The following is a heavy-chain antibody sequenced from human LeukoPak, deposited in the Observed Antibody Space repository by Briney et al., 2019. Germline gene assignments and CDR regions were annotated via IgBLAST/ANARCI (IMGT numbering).Heavy chain of an antibody. V-gene: IGHV1-69*05. J-gene: IGHJ3*02. Sequence: SVKVSCKAPGGTFISYAISWVRQAPGQGLEWMGGIIPIFGTANYAQKFQGRVTITTDESTSTAYMELSSLRSEDTAVYYCARPKQDDAFDIWGQGTMVTVSS. D-gene: IGHD6-13*01. CDR2: IIPIFGTA. CDR3: ARPKQDDAFDI. CDR1: GGTFISYA.